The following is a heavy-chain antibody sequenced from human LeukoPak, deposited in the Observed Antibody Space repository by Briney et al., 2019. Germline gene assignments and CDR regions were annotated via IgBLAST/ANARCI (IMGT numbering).Heavy chain of an antibody. CDR2: ITGSGGST. CDR3: AKDAGYSGSYWRPFDY. Sequence: GGSLRLSCAASGFTFSTYAMNWVRQAPGKGLEWVSAITGSGGSTYYADSVKGRFTISRDNSKNTLYLQMNSLRAEDTAVYYCAKDAGYSGSYWRPFDYWGQGTLVTVSS. J-gene: IGHJ4*02. D-gene: IGHD1-26*01. CDR1: GFTFSTYA. V-gene: IGHV3-23*01.